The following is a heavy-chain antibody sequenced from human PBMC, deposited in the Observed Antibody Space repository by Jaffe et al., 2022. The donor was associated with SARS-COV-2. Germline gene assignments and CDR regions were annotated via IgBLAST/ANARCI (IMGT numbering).Heavy chain of an antibody. CDR2: INPNSGGT. CDR1: GYTFTGYY. Sequence: QVQLVQSGAEVKKPGASVKVSCKASGYTFTGYYMHWVRQAPGQGLEWMGWINPNSGGTNYAQKFQGRVTMTRDTSISTAYMELSRLRSDDTAVYYCARGEDDYVWGSSNNLMDVWGQGTTVTVSS. V-gene: IGHV1-2*02. CDR3: ARGEDDYVWGSSNNLMDV. J-gene: IGHJ6*02. D-gene: IGHD3-16*01.